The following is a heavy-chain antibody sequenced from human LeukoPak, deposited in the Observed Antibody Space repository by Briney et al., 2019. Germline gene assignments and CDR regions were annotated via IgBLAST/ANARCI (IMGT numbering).Heavy chain of an antibody. V-gene: IGHV1-8*01. Sequence: ASVNVSCTASGYTFTSYDINWVRQATGQGLEWMGWMNPTSGNTGYTQKFQGRVTMTRNTSISTAYMELSSLRSEDTAVYYCARGAGDAYYYYYGMDVWGQGTTVTVSS. CDR2: MNPTSGNT. J-gene: IGHJ6*02. CDR3: ARGAGDAYYYYYGMDV. CDR1: GYTFTSYD. D-gene: IGHD7-27*01.